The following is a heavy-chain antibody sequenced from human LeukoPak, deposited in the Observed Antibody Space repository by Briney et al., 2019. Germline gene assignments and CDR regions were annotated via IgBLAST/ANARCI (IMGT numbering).Heavy chain of an antibody. D-gene: IGHD3-3*01. CDR2: IYTSWST. J-gene: IGHJ4*02. CDR1: GGSISSYY. Sequence: PSETLSLTCTVSGGSISSYYWSWIRQPAGKGLECIGRIYTSWSTNYNPSLKSRVTMSVDTSKHQFSLKLSSVTAADTAVYYCARDRYYDFWSGYYYPYFDYWGQGTLVTVSS. V-gene: IGHV4-4*07. CDR3: ARDRYYDFWSGYYYPYFDY.